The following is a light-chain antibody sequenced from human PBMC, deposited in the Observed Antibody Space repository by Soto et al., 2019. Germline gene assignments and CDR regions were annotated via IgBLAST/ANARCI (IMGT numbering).Light chain of an antibody. CDR3: QGWDSSSDHVV. J-gene: IGLJ2*01. CDR1: NIGSKS. CDR2: YDS. Sequence: SYELTQPPSVSVAPGQTARITCGGNNIGSKSVHWYQQKPGQAPVLVIYYDSDRPSGIPERFSGSNSGNTATLTISRVEAGDEADYYCQGWDSSSDHVVFGGGTKLTVL. V-gene: IGLV3-21*04.